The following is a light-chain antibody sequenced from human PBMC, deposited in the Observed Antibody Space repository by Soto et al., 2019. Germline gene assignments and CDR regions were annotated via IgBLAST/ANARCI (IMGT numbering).Light chain of an antibody. Sequence: EIVLTQSPATLSLSPGERATLSCRASQSVSSYLAWYQQKPGQAPTLLIYDASNRATGIPARFSGSGSGTDFTLTISSLEPEDFAVYYCQQRINWPITFGQGTRLEIK. J-gene: IGKJ5*01. CDR1: QSVSSY. V-gene: IGKV3-11*01. CDR2: DAS. CDR3: QQRINWPIT.